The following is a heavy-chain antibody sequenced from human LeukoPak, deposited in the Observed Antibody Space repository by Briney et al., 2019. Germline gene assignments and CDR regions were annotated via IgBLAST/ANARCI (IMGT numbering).Heavy chain of an antibody. V-gene: IGHV4-4*09. J-gene: IGHJ3*02. Sequence: PSETLFLTCTVSGGSISSYYWSWIRQPPGKGLEWIGNIYTSGNTNYNPSLKSRVAISVDTSKNQFSLKLNSVTAAVTAVYYCARPYSSGWSGAFDIWGQGTMVTVSS. CDR1: GGSISSYY. D-gene: IGHD6-19*01. CDR3: ARPYSSGWSGAFDI. CDR2: IYTSGNT.